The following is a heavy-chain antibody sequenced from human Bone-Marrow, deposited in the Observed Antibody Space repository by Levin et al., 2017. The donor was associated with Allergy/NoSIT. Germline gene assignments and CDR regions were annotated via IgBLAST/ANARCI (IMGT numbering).Heavy chain of an antibody. J-gene: IGHJ4*01. CDR1: GFTFSNYA. CDR2: ISGSGFAT. D-gene: IGHD3-3*01. V-gene: IGHV3-23*01. Sequence: GASVKVSCAASGFTFSNYALTWVRQAPGKGLEWVSAISGSGFATYYADSVKGRFTISRDNSANTLYLQMNSLSADDTAVYYCATQYAQGEITIFAVLQHWGQGALVTVSS. CDR3: ATQYAQGEITIFAVLQH.